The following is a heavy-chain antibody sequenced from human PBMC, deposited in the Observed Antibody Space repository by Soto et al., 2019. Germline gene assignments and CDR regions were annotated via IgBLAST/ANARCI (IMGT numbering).Heavy chain of an antibody. CDR3: ASLGYCSSTSCYAGYYYYMDV. V-gene: IGHV4-34*01. J-gene: IGHJ6*03. CDR1: GGSFSGYY. Sequence: SETLSLTCAVYGGSFSGYYWSWIRQPPGKGLEWIGEINHSGSTNYNPSLKSRVTISVGTSKNQFSLKLSSVTAADTAVYYCASLGYCSSTSCYAGYYYYMDVWGKGTTVTVSS. CDR2: INHSGST. D-gene: IGHD2-2*01.